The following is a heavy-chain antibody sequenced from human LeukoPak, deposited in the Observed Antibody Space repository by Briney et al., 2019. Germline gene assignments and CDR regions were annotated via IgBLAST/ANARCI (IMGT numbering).Heavy chain of an antibody. J-gene: IGHJ4*02. V-gene: IGHV4-59*12. D-gene: IGHD3-10*01. Sequence: SETLSLTCTVSGGSISSYYWSWIRQPPGKGLEWIGYIYYSGSTNYNPSLKSRVTISVDTSKNQFSLKLSSVTAADTAVYYCARRLRWFGEFPLDYWGQGALVTVSS. CDR2: IYYSGST. CDR1: GGSISSYY. CDR3: ARRLRWFGEFPLDY.